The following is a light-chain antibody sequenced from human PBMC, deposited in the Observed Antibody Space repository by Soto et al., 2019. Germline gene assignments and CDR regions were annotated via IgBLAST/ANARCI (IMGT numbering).Light chain of an antibody. CDR3: QQRSNWLA. V-gene: IGKV3-11*01. J-gene: IGKJ4*01. Sequence: EIVLTQSPATLSLSPGERATLSCTTSQSVSSFLAWYQQKPGQAPRLLIYDASNRATGIPARFSGSGSGTAFTLTISSLEPEDFAIYYCQQRSNWLAFGGGTKVEIK. CDR1: QSVSSF. CDR2: DAS.